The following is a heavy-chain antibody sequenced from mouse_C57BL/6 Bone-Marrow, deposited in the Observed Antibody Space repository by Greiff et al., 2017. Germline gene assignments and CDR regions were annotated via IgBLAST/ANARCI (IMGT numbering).Heavy chain of an antibody. CDR3: ARRRGRAWFAY. CDR2: ISYDGSN. J-gene: IGHJ3*01. V-gene: IGHV3-6*01. Sequence: EVQVVESGPGLVKPSQSLSLTCSVTGYSITSGYYWNWIRQFPGNKLEWMGYISYDGSNNYNPSLKNRISITRDTSKNQFFLKLNSVTTEDTATYYCARRRGRAWFAYWGQGTLVTVSA. CDR1: GYSITSGYY.